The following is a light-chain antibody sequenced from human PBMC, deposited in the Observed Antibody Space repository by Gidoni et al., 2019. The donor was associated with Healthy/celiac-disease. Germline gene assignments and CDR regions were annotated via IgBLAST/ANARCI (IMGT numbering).Light chain of an antibody. V-gene: IGLV1-40*01. CDR1: SSNIGAGYD. CDR2: GNS. Sequence: HSVLPHPPSLSEAPWHRFTISCTGSSSNIGAGYDVHWYQQLPGTAPKLLIYGNSNRPSGVPDRFSGSKSGTSASLAITGLQAEDEADYYCQSYDSSLSGWVFGGGTKLTVL. J-gene: IGLJ3*02. CDR3: QSYDSSLSGWV.